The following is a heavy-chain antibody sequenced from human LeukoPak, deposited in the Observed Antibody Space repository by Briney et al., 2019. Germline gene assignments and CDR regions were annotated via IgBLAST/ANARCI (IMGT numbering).Heavy chain of an antibody. D-gene: IGHD6-19*01. V-gene: IGHV1-3*01. Sequence: ASVKVSCKASGYTFTSYAMHWVRQAPGQRLEWMGWINAGNGNTKYSQKFQGRVTITRDTSACTAYMELSSLRSEDTAVYYCARVAYSSGWYFFDYWGQGTLVTVSS. CDR3: ARVAYSSGWYFFDY. CDR1: GYTFTSYA. J-gene: IGHJ4*02. CDR2: INAGNGNT.